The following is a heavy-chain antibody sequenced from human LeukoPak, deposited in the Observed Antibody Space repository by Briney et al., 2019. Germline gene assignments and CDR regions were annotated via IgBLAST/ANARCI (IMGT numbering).Heavy chain of an antibody. J-gene: IGHJ6*02. D-gene: IGHD2-2*01. Sequence: PGGSLRLSCAASGFTFSNYLMHWVRQAPGKGLVWVSLINSDGSSTNYADSVQGRFTISRDNTKKTLYLQMNSLRAEDTAVYYCARTYHGYGMDVWGQGTTVTVSS. CDR2: INSDGSST. CDR1: GFTFSNYL. V-gene: IGHV3-74*01. CDR3: ARTYHGYGMDV.